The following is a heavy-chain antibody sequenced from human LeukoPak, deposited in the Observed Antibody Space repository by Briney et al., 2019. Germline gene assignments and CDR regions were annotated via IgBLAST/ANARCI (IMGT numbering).Heavy chain of an antibody. V-gene: IGHV3-48*03. CDR3: ARDRWELLVGEPGGFDY. CDR2: ISSSGSTI. CDR1: GFTFSSYE. D-gene: IGHD1-26*01. J-gene: IGHJ4*02. Sequence: GGSLRLSCAASGFTFSSYEMNWVRQAPGKGLEWVSYISSSGSTIYYADSVKSRFTISRDNAKNSLYLQMNSLRAEDTAVYYCARDRWELLVGEPGGFDYWGQGTLVTVSS.